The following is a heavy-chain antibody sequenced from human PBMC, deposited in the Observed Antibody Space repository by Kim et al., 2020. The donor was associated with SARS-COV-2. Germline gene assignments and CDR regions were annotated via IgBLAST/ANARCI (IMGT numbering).Heavy chain of an antibody. CDR1: GGSISSSNW. D-gene: IGHD1-26*01. J-gene: IGHJ4*02. Sequence: SETLSLTCAVSGGSISSSNWWSWVRQPPGKGLEWIGEIYHSGSTNYNPSLKSRVTISVDKSKNQFSLKLSSVTAADTAVYYCARTPLIVGATRSTYIDYWGQGTLVTVSS. V-gene: IGHV4-4*02. CDR2: IYHSGST. CDR3: ARTPLIVGATRSTYIDY.